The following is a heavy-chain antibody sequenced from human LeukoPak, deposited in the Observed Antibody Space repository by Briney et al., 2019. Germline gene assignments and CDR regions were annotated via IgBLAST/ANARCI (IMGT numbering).Heavy chain of an antibody. CDR1: GGSISSYY. D-gene: IGHD3-10*01. Sequence: SETLSLTCTVSGGSISSYYWSWIRQPPGKGPEWIGYIYYSGSTNYNPSLKSRVTISVDTSKNQFSLKLSSVTAADTAVYYCASGVSRGGYYFDYWGQGTLVTVSS. CDR2: IYYSGST. CDR3: ASGVSRGGYYFDY. V-gene: IGHV4-59*08. J-gene: IGHJ4*02.